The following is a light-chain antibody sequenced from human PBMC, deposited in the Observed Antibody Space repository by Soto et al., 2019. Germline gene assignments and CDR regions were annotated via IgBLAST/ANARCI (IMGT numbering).Light chain of an antibody. CDR1: QSVSSSF. Sequence: EIVLTQSPGTLSFSPGGRAALSCRASQSVSSSFIAWYQHKPGQAPRLLIYGASSRATGVPDRFSGSGSGTDFILTITRLEPEDFAVYYCQQYGSSPRTFGQGTRLEIK. J-gene: IGKJ5*01. CDR2: GAS. CDR3: QQYGSSPRT. V-gene: IGKV3-20*01.